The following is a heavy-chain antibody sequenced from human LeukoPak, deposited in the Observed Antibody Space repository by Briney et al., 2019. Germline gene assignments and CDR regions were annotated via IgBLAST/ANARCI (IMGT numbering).Heavy chain of an antibody. Sequence: GGSLRLSCAASGFTFSSYDMHWVRQAPGKGLEWVTVISYDGSNKYYGDSVKGRFTISRDNSKNTLYLKMNSLRAEDTAVYYWAKEGSNGDFDSWGQGTLVSVSS. CDR3: AKEGSNGDFDS. J-gene: IGHJ4*02. CDR2: ISYDGSNK. CDR1: GFTFSSYD. V-gene: IGHV3-30*18. D-gene: IGHD1-26*01.